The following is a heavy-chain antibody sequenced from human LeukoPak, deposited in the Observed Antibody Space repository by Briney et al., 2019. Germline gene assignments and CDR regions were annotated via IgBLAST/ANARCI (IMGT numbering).Heavy chain of an antibody. J-gene: IGHJ4*02. Sequence: PGGSLRLSCAASGFTVSSNYMSWVRQAPGKGLEWVSVIYSGGSTYYADSVKGRFTISRDNSKNTLFLQMNSLRAEDTAMYYCARDSSSGWCHDYWGQGALVTVSS. CDR2: IYSGGST. CDR3: ARDSSSGWCHDY. D-gene: IGHD6-19*01. CDR1: GFTVSSNY. V-gene: IGHV3-53*01.